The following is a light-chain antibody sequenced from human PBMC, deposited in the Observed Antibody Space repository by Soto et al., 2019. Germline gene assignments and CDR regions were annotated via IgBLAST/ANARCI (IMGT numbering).Light chain of an antibody. CDR3: SSYAGSNNRYV. V-gene: IGLV2-8*01. CDR2: EVS. J-gene: IGLJ1*01. Sequence: QAVLTQAPSGSGSPGQSVTISCTGTSSDVGGYNYVSWYQQHPGKAPKLMIYEVSKRPSGVPDRFSGSKSGNTASLTVSGLQAEDEADYSCSSYAGSNNRYVFGTGTKVTVL. CDR1: SSDVGGYNY.